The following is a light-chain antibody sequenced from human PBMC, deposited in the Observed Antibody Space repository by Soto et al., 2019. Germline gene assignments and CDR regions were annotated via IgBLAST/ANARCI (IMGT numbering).Light chain of an antibody. CDR2: STN. CDR3: AAWDDILNGHV. J-gene: IGLJ1*01. V-gene: IGLV1-44*01. CDR1: SSNIGSNT. Sequence: QSVLTQPPSASGTPGQRVTISCSGSSSNIGSNTANWFQQLPGTAPKLLIHSTNKRPSGVPDRFSGSKSGTSASLAISGLRSEDEADYYCAAWDDILNGHVFGTGTKVTVL.